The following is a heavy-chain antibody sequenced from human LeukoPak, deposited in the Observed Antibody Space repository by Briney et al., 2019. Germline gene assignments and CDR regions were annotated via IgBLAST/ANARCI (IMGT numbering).Heavy chain of an antibody. CDR1: GYSFTTYW. CDR2: IYPGDSDT. CDR3: ARQFSDSSGHYSYYFDY. J-gene: IGHJ4*02. Sequence: GESLKISCKGSGYSFTTYWIGWVRQMPGRGLEWMGIIYPGDSDTRYSPSFQGQVTISADKSISTAYLQWSSLKASDTAMYYCARQFSDSSGHYSYYFDYWGQGTLVTVPS. V-gene: IGHV5-51*01. D-gene: IGHD3-22*01.